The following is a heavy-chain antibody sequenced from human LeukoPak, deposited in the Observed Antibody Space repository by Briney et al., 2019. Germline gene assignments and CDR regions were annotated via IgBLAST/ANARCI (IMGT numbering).Heavy chain of an antibody. CDR2: INHSGST. V-gene: IGHV4-34*01. CDR3: AGLDYYDSSGYYY. D-gene: IGHD3-22*01. Sequence: SETLSLTCAVYGGFFSGYYWSWIRQPPGKGLEWIGEINHSGSTNYNPSLKSRVTISVDKSKNQFYPKLRSVNAADPAGDYCAGLDYYDSSGYYYWGQGTLVTVSS. CDR1: GGFFSGYY. J-gene: IGHJ4*02.